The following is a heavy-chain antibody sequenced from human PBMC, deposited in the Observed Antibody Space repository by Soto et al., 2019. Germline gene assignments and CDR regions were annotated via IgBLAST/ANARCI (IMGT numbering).Heavy chain of an antibody. CDR1: GGSVSNSDYY. J-gene: IGHJ4*02. CDR2: VYYRGRS. V-gene: IGHV4-39*01. Sequence: SETLSLTCTVSGGSVSNSDYYWGWIRQSPGRGLEWIGSVYYRGRSYSKSSVKSRVTISVDTSKNQFSPNLNSVTASDTAVYYCVSQRTSVLTQAYFDYWGPGALVTVSS. D-gene: IGHD2-8*01. CDR3: VSQRTSVLTQAYFDY.